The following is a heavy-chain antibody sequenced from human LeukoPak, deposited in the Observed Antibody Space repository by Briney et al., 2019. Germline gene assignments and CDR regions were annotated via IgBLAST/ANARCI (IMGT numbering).Heavy chain of an antibody. Sequence: SETLSLTCTVSGDSISSYYWSWIRQPPGKGLEWIGYIYYSGSTNYNPSLKSRVTISVDTSKNQFSLKLSSVTAADTAVYYCARDTLDYYDSSGFDYWGQGTLVTVSS. J-gene: IGHJ4*02. CDR1: GDSISSYY. CDR3: ARDTLDYYDSSGFDY. CDR2: IYYSGST. D-gene: IGHD3-22*01. V-gene: IGHV4-59*12.